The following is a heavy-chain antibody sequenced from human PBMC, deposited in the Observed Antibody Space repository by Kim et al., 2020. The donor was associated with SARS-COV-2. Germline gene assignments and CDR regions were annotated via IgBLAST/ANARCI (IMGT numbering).Heavy chain of an antibody. D-gene: IGHD2-2*01. Sequence: GGSLRLSCAASGFTFSSYGMHWVRQAPGKGLEWVAVISYDGSNKYYADSVKGRFTISRDNSKNTLYLQMNSLRAEDTAVYYCAKDLYCSSTSCYGMDVWGQGTTVTVSS. J-gene: IGHJ6*02. CDR1: GFTFSSYG. V-gene: IGHV3-30*18. CDR2: ISYDGSNK. CDR3: AKDLYCSSTSCYGMDV.